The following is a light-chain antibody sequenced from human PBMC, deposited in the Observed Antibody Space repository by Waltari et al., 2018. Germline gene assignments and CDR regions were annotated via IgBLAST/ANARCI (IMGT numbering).Light chain of an antibody. V-gene: IGLV4-69*01. CDR1: SGHSSNV. Sequence: QLVLTQSPSASASLGASVKLTCTLSSGHSSNVIAWLQQQPAKGPRYLMKVNSDGSHSKGDKIPDRFSGSSSGAEHYLTIPSLQSEDEADYYCQTGGHGTWVFGGGTKLTIL. J-gene: IGLJ3*02. CDR2: VNSDGSH. CDR3: QTGGHGTWV.